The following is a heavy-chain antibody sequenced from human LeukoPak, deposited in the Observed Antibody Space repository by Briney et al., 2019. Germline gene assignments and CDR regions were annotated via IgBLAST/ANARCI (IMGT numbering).Heavy chain of an antibody. V-gene: IGHV4-39*01. J-gene: IGHJ6*03. CDR3: ARPEQMDWNGGYYMDV. D-gene: IGHD1-1*01. CDR2: IYYSGST. Sequence: PSETLSLTCTVSGGSISSSSHYWGWIRQPPGKGLEWIGSIYYSGSTYYNPSLKSRVTISVDTSKNQFSLKLSSVTAADTAVYYCARPEQMDWNGGYYMDVWGKGTTVTVSS. CDR1: GGSISSSSHY.